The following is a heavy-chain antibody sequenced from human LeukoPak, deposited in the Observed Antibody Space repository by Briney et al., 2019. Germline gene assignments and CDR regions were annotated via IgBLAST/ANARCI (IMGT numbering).Heavy chain of an antibody. CDR2: VDQDGSEK. CDR3: ARGKPVTGTPDYYSYGMDV. J-gene: IGHJ6*02. Sequence: PGGSLRLSCAASGFIFNSYWMNWLRQAPGKGLEWVANVDQDGSEKYYVGSVKGRFTISRDNAKNSLYLQMNSLRAEDTALYYCARGKPVTGTPDYYSYGMDVWGQGTMVTVSS. V-gene: IGHV3-7*03. D-gene: IGHD1-20*01. CDR1: GFIFNSYW.